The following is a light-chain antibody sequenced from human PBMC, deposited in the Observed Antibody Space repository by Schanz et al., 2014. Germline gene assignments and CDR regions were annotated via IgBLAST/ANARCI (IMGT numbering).Light chain of an antibody. V-gene: IGLV1-51*01. CDR2: DNN. J-gene: IGLJ3*02. CDR1: TSNIGNNY. CDR3: QSYDSGLSGWV. Sequence: QSVLTQPPSVSAAPGREVTISCSGSTSNIGNNYVSWYQQLPGTAPKLLIYDNNKRPSEIPDRFSGSKSGTSATLGITGLQAEDEADYYCQSYDSGLSGWVFGGGTKLTVL.